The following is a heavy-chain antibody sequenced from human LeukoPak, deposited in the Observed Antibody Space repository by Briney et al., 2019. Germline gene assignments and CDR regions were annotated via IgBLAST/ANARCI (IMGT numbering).Heavy chain of an antibody. CDR3: VRSVTTLSDFHN. V-gene: IGHV3-64D*09. J-gene: IGHJ4*02. D-gene: IGHD4-17*01. CDR1: EFTLSSYV. Sequence: GGSLRLSCLAYEFTLSSYVMHWVRQAPGKGLEYVSAISNNGGSTYYADSVKGRFTISRDNSKNTLYLQMNSLRPEDTAVYYCVRSVTTLSDFHNWGQGTLVTVSS. CDR2: ISNNGGST.